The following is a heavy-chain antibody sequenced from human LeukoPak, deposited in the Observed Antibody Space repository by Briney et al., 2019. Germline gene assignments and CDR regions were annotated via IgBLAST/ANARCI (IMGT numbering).Heavy chain of an antibody. D-gene: IGHD3-10*01. CDR3: ARVGVRGVNGRAYFDY. Sequence: GESPKISCQGSGYTFNNYWIGWVRQMPGKGLEWVGIIYPGDSDTTYNPSFQGQVTFSVDKSSSTAYLRWSSLKASDTAIYYCARVGVRGVNGRAYFDYWGQGTLVTVSS. J-gene: IGHJ4*02. CDR2: IYPGDSDT. V-gene: IGHV5-51*01. CDR1: GYTFNNYW.